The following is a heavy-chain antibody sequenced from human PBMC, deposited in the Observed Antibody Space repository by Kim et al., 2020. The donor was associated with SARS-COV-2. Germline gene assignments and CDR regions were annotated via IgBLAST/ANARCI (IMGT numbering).Heavy chain of an antibody. V-gene: IGHV4-39*07. CDR3: VRDHFGDRDDY. J-gene: IGHJ4*02. CDR1: GDSISSSSYY. Sequence: SETLSLTCTVSGDSISSSSYYWGWIRQPPGKGLEWIGNIYQSGSAYYNPSLKSRVTISVDTSKNQFSLRVNSVTAADTAVYYCVRDHFGDRDDYWGQGTLVTVSS. CDR2: IYQSGSA. D-gene: IGHD3-10*01.